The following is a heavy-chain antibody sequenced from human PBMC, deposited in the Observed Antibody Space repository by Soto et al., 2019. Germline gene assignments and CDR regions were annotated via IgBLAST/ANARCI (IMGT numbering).Heavy chain of an antibody. Sequence: GGSLRLSCSASGFTFSNYVMHWVRQAPGKGLEYVSAIRSNGGTTYYADSVKGRFTISRDNSKNTLYLQMTSLRAEDTAVYYCSRGELLSSEGFFDYWGQGTLVTVSS. CDR1: GFTFSNYV. CDR3: SRGELLSSEGFFDY. CDR2: IRSNGGTT. J-gene: IGHJ4*02. D-gene: IGHD3-16*01. V-gene: IGHV3-64D*06.